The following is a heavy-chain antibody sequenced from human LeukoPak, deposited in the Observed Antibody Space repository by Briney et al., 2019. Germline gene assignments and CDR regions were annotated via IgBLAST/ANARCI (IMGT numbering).Heavy chain of an antibody. CDR1: GGSISSDDYY. V-gene: IGHV4-39*01. CDR2: IYHSGRT. Sequence: SETLSLTCTVSGGSISSDDYYWGWIRQPPGKGLEWIGTIYHSGRTYDNPPLKSRVTLSVDTSNNQFSLRLTSVTAADTAVYFCARSHPPLYDFWDGSGYFDPWGQGTLVTVSS. J-gene: IGHJ5*02. D-gene: IGHD3-3*01. CDR3: ARSHPPLYDFWDGSGYFDP.